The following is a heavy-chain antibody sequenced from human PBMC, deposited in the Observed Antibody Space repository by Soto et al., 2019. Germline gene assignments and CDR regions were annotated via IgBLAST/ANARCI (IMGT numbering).Heavy chain of an antibody. Sequence: GESLKISCKGSGYSFTSYWISWVRQMPGKGLEWMGRIDPSDSYTNYSPSFQGHVTISADKSISTAYLQWSSLKASDTAMYYCARHLYYDFWSGSLAFDPWGQGTLVTVSS. CDR1: GYSFTSYW. CDR2: IDPSDSYT. D-gene: IGHD3-3*01. CDR3: ARHLYYDFWSGSLAFDP. J-gene: IGHJ5*02. V-gene: IGHV5-10-1*01.